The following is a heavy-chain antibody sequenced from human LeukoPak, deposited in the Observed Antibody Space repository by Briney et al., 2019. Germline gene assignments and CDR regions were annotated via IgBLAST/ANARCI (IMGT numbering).Heavy chain of an antibody. D-gene: IGHD2-2*01. CDR2: ISGRGGST. Sequence: GGSLRLSCAASEFTFSNYAMSWVRQAPGKGLQWVSTISGRGGSTYYADSVKGRFTISRDNSKNTVFLQMNSLRAEDTALYYCAKSGFCNATSCSKEIVSWGQGTLVTVSS. CDR3: AKSGFCNATSCSKEIVS. V-gene: IGHV3-23*01. CDR1: EFTFSNYA. J-gene: IGHJ5*02.